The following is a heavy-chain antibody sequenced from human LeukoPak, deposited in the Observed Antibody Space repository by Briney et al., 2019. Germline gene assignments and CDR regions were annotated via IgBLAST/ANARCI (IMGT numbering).Heavy chain of an antibody. Sequence: PSETLSLTCTVSGGSISSYYWSWIRQPAGKGLEWIGRIYTSGSTNYNPSLKSRVTMSVDTSKNQFSLKLSSVTAADTAVYYCARDRERSAGKPQYYFDYWGQGTLVTVSS. D-gene: IGHD6-19*01. J-gene: IGHJ4*02. CDR1: GGSISSYY. V-gene: IGHV4-4*07. CDR3: ARDRERSAGKPQYYFDY. CDR2: IYTSGST.